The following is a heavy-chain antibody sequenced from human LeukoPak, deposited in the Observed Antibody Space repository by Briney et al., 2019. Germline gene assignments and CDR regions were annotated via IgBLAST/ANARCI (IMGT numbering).Heavy chain of an antibody. CDR2: IKQDGSER. CDR1: GFTFSSYW. D-gene: IGHD3-22*01. CDR3: ARDRYYYDSSGFPY. Sequence: TGGSLRLSCAASGFTFSSYWMSRVRQAPGKGLEWVASIKQDGSERYYVDSVKGRFTISRDNAKNSLYLQMNSLRAEDTALYYCARDRYYYDSSGFPYWGQGTMVTVSS. J-gene: IGHJ3*01. V-gene: IGHV3-7*01.